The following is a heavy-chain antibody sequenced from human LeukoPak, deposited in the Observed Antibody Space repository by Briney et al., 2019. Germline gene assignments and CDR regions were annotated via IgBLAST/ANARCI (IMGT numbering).Heavy chain of an antibody. D-gene: IGHD6-6*01. CDR2: INHSGST. V-gene: IGHV4-34*01. Sequence: PSETLSLTCAVYGGSFSGYYWSWIRQPPGKGLEWIGEINHSGSTNYNPSLKSRVTISVDTSKNKFSLKLSSVTAADTAVYYCARGLYSSSSTLIWFDPWGQGTLVTVSS. CDR3: ARGLYSSSSTLIWFDP. J-gene: IGHJ5*02. CDR1: GGSFSGYY.